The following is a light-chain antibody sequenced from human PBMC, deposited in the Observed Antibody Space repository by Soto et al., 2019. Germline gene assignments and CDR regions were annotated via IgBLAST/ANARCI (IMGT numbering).Light chain of an antibody. J-gene: IGKJ1*01. Sequence: EIVMTQSPVTLSVSPGERATLSCRASQSVRSNLAWYQQKPGQAPSLLIYGAFTRATGIPTRFSGTGSGTEFTLTISSLQSDDFATYYCQQYNSYFRTFGQGAKVDIK. CDR1: QSVRSN. V-gene: IGKV3-15*01. CDR2: GAF. CDR3: QQYNSYFRT.